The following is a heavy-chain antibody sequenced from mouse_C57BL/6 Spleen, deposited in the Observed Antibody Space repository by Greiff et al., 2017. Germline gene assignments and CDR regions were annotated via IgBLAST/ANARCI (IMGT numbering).Heavy chain of an antibody. CDR1: GYTFTDYE. V-gene: IGHV1-15*01. D-gene: IGHD4-1*01. J-gene: IGHJ3*01. Sequence: QVQLKESGAELVRPGASVTLSCKASGYTFTDYEMHWVKQTPVHGLEWIGAIDPETGGTAYNQKFKGKAILTADKSSSTAYMELRSLTSEDSAVYYCTRGWDWFAYWGQGTLVTVSA. CDR2: IDPETGGT. CDR3: TRGWDWFAY.